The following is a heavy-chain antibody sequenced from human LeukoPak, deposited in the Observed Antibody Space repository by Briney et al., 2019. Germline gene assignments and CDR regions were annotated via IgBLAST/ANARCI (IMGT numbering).Heavy chain of an antibody. J-gene: IGHJ4*02. V-gene: IGHV1-69*04. CDR1: GGTFSNYA. CDR3: ASPSDGYKLFWRY. Sequence: SVKVSCKASGGTFSNYAISWVRQAPGQGLEWMGRIIPILGIANYAQKFQGRVTITADKSTSTAYMELSSLRSEDTAVYYCASPSDGYKLFWRYWGQGTLVTVSS. D-gene: IGHD3-16*01. CDR2: IIPILGIA.